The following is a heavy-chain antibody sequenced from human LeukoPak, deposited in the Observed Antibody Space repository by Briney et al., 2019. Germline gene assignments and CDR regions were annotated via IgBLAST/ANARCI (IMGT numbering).Heavy chain of an antibody. V-gene: IGHV3-30*19. J-gene: IGHJ3*02. CDR3: ARSHYDILTGYSNDAFDI. CDR1: GFTFSNYG. D-gene: IGHD3-9*01. Sequence: PGGSLRLSCAASGFTFSNYGMHWVRQAPGKGLEWVAVISYDGSNKYYADSVKGRFTISRDNSKNTLYLQMNSLRAEDTAVYYCARSHYDILTGYSNDAFDIWGQGTMVTVSS. CDR2: ISYDGSNK.